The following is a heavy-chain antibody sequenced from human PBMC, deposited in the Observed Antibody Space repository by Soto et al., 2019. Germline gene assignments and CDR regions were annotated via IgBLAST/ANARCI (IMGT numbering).Heavy chain of an antibody. CDR1: GFTFSSYS. V-gene: IGHV3-48*01. CDR3: PRCLESGPFDY. Sequence: EVQLVESGGGLVQPGGSLRLSCAASGFTFSSYSMNWVRQAPGKGLEWVSYISSSSSTIYYADSVKGRFTISRANAKNSLYQQMNSLRAEDTAVDDWPRCLESGPFDYWGQGTLVAVAS. CDR2: ISSSSSTI. J-gene: IGHJ4*02. D-gene: IGHD3-3*01.